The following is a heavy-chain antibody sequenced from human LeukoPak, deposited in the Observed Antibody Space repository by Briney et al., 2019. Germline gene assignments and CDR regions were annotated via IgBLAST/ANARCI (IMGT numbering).Heavy chain of an antibody. V-gene: IGHV4-59*01. J-gene: IGHJ5*02. CDR1: GVSISGFF. D-gene: IGHD3-10*01. CDR2: IYYSGTT. CDR3: ARVGYGSGSWGWFDP. Sequence: SSETLSLTCTVSGVSISGFFWTWIRQSPGKGLEYIGYIYYSGTTDYNPTLKSRVSMSVDTSKNQFFLNLTSVTAADTAIYYCARVGYGSGSWGWFDPWGQGTLVTVSS.